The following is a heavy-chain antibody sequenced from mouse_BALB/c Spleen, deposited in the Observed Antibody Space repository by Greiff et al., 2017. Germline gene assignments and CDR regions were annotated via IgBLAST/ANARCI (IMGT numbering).Heavy chain of an antibody. D-gene: IGHD2-1*01. CDR3: ARGYYGNRGFAY. CDR1: GYTFTSYW. V-gene: IGHV1-7*01. J-gene: IGHJ3*01. Sequence: LQESGAELAKPGASVKMSCKASGYTFTSYWMHWVKQRPGQGLEWIGYINPSTGYTEYNQKFKDKATLTADKSSSTAYMQLSSLTSEDSAVYYCARGYYGNRGFAYWGQGTLVTVSA. CDR2: INPSTGYT.